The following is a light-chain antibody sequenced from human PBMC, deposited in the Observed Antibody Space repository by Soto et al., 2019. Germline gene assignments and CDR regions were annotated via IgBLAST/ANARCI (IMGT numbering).Light chain of an antibody. V-gene: IGKV3-11*01. CDR3: QQRSNWPPIT. CDR1: QSVSNY. Sequence: EVVLTQSPATLSLSPGERATLSCRASQSVSNYLDWFQQKPGQDPRRLIYDASNRATGIPARFSGSGSGTDFTLTISSLEPEDFAVYYCQQRSNWPPITFGQGTRLEI. CDR2: DAS. J-gene: IGKJ5*01.